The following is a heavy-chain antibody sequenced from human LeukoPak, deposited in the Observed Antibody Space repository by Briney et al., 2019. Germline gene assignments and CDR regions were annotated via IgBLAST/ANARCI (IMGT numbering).Heavy chain of an antibody. CDR2: INTNSGGT. J-gene: IGHJ4*02. Sequence: GASVTVSCKASGYXFTGYYIHWVREAPGQGLEWMVWINTNSGGTNYAQKFQGRVTMTRDTSISTAYTELNRLRSDDTAVYYCARGIGDYGDSGFDYWGQGTLVTVSS. V-gene: IGHV1-2*02. D-gene: IGHD4-17*01. CDR1: GYXFTGYY. CDR3: ARGIGDYGDSGFDY.